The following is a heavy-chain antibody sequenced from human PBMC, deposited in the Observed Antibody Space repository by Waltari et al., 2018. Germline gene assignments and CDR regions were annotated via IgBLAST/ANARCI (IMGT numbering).Heavy chain of an antibody. Sequence: QVQLVESGGGVVQPGGSLRLSCAASGFTFSSYGMHWVRQAPGKGLEWVAFIRYDGSNKYYADSVKGRFTISRDKSKNTLYLQMNSLRAEDTAVYYCAKEDYGDYVGGYYWGQGTLVTVSS. CDR1: GFTFSSYG. J-gene: IGHJ4*02. V-gene: IGHV3-30*02. CDR3: AKEDYGDYVGGYY. D-gene: IGHD4-17*01. CDR2: IRYDGSNK.